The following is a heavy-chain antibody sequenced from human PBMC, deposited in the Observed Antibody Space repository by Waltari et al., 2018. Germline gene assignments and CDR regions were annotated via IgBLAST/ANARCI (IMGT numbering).Heavy chain of an antibody. CDR2: IHSSCNI. J-gene: IGHJ4*02. CDR3: TREGGISGYFDF. D-gene: IGHD2-15*01. V-gene: IGHV3-66*01. Sequence: EVQIVESGGTLVQTGESLRLSCLVSGFSVRNNYMSWVRQAPGKGLEWVCVIHSSCNIFYADSVRGRFTISKDTSKNTVYLQMSGLRAEDTAVYYCTREGGISGYFDFWGQGSLVTVSS. CDR1: GFSVRNNY.